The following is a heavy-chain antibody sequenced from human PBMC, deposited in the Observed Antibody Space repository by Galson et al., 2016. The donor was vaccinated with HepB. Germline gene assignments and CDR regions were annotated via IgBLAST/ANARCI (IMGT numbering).Heavy chain of an antibody. CDR2: IWYDGSNK. V-gene: IGHV3-33*01. CDR3: ARAGSTSSMGNWFDP. D-gene: IGHD6-6*01. J-gene: IGHJ5*02. CDR1: GFTFSNYG. Sequence: LRLSCAASGFTFSNYGMHWVRQAPGKGLEWVAIIWYDGSNKDYADSVKGRFTISRDTSKNTLYLQMNSLRAEDTAVYYCARAGSTSSMGNWFDPWGQGTLVTVSS.